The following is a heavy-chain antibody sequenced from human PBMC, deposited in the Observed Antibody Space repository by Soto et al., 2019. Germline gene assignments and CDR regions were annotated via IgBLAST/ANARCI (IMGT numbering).Heavy chain of an antibody. CDR2: ISYDGSNK. D-gene: IGHD3-22*01. Sequence: PGGSLRLSCAASGFTFSSYGMHWVRQAPGKGLEWVAVISYDGSNKYYADSVKGRFTISRDNSKNTLYLQMNSLRAEDTAVYYCAKLHNYYDSSGYGANAFDIWGQGTMVTVSS. CDR3: AKLHNYYDSSGYGANAFDI. J-gene: IGHJ3*02. V-gene: IGHV3-30*18. CDR1: GFTFSSYG.